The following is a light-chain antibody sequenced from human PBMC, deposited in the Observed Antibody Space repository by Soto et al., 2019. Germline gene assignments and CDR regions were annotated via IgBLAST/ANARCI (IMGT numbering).Light chain of an antibody. CDR1: QSLRSRN. CDR2: GVS. Sequence: VLTQSPGTLYLYPGETATLSCRVSQSLRSRNLAWYQQKPGQAPRPLIYGVSSRATGIPDRFSGSGSGTDFTLTISRLEHEDFAVYYCQQYDSSPRTFGQGTKVDI. V-gene: IGKV3-20*01. J-gene: IGKJ1*01. CDR3: QQYDSSPRT.